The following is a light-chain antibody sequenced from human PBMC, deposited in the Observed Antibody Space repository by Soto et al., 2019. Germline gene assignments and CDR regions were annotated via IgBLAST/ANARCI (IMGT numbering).Light chain of an antibody. CDR1: SSDLGGYNY. V-gene: IGLV2-8*01. CDR2: EVS. CDR3: SSYAGSNNYV. Sequence: QSVLTQPPSASGSPGQSVTISCTGTSSDLGGYNYVSWYQQHPGKAPKLMIYEVSKRPSGVPDRFSGSKSGNTASLTVSGLQAEDEADYYCSSYAGSNNYVFGSGTK. J-gene: IGLJ1*01.